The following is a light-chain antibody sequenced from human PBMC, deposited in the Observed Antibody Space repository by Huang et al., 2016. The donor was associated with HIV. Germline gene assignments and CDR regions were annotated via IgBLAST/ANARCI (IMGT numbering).Light chain of an antibody. Sequence: IVMTQSPGTLSVSPGERATLSSRASQNINSNLAWYQQKPGQAPRRLLYGASAMANGIPARFSGSGSATECSLTISGLQSEDSAVCFCKHYNEMPLTCGGGTKVGIK. V-gene: IGKV3-15*01. CDR3: KHYNEMPLT. J-gene: IGKJ4*01. CDR1: QNINSN. CDR2: GAS.